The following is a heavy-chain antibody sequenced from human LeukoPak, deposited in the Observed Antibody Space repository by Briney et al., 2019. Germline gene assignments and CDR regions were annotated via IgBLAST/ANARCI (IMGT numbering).Heavy chain of an antibody. D-gene: IGHD1-26*01. CDR2: VSLTGET. Sequence: PSETLSLTGCVSGGSVSSTNWWSWVRQPPREGLEWIGDVSLTGETNYHPSLNGRVTMSLAASSNQLSLTLTTLTAADTAIYYCSRESGAFCPFGYWGQGTLVIVPP. J-gene: IGHJ4*02. CDR3: SRESGAFCPFGY. CDR1: GGSVSSTNW. V-gene: IGHV4-4*02.